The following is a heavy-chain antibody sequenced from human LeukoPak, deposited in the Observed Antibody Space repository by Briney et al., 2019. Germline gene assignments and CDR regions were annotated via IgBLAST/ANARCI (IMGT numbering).Heavy chain of an antibody. Sequence: SETLSLTCAVYGGSFSGYYWSWIRQPPGKGLEWIGEINHSGSTNYNPSLKSRVTMSVDTSKNQFSLKLSSVTAADTAVYYCARDTIDYDFWSGYSNWFDPWGQGTLVTVSS. CDR2: INHSGST. CDR1: GGSFSGYY. D-gene: IGHD3-3*01. J-gene: IGHJ5*02. CDR3: ARDTIDYDFWSGYSNWFDP. V-gene: IGHV4-34*01.